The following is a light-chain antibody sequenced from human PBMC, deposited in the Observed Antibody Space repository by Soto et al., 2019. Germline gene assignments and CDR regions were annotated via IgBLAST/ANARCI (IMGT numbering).Light chain of an antibody. CDR2: AAS. CDR3: QQYVSLPIT. V-gene: IGKV1-39*01. J-gene: IGKJ5*01. Sequence: DIQMTQSPSSLSASVGDRVTITCRASQGITRYLNWYQQKPGKAPKLLIYAASILHSGVPSRFSGSGSGTDFTLTISSLQPEDFAVYYCQQYVSLPITFGQGTRLEIK. CDR1: QGITRY.